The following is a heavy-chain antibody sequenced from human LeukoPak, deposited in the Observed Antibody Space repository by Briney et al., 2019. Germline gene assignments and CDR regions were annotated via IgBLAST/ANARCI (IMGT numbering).Heavy chain of an antibody. J-gene: IGHJ6*02. D-gene: IGHD3-16*01. V-gene: IGHV3-30*18. Sequence: GGSLRLSCAASGFTFSSYGMHWVRQAPGKGLEGGAVISYDGSNKYYVDSVKGRFTISRDNSKNTLYLQMNSLRAEDTAVYYCAKDGGPYYYYGMDVWGQGTTVTVSS. CDR3: AKDGGPYYYYGMDV. CDR1: GFTFSSYG. CDR2: ISYDGSNK.